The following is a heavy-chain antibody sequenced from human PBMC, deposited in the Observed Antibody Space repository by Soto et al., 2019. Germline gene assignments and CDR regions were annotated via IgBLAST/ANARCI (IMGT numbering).Heavy chain of an antibody. D-gene: IGHD2-15*01. Sequence: SVKVSCKASGGTFSSYTISWVRQAPGQGLEWMGRIIPILGIANYAQKFQGRVTITADKSTSTAYMELSSLRSEDTAVYYCARDSYCSGGSCYDVYYSMHVCGTGTTVTVSS. V-gene: IGHV1-69*04. CDR2: IIPILGIA. J-gene: IGHJ6*03. CDR3: ARDSYCSGGSCYDVYYSMHV. CDR1: GGTFSSYT.